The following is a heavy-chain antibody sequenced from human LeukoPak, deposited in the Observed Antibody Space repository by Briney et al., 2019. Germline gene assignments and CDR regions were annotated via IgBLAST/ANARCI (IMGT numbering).Heavy chain of an antibody. CDR3: ARHKLPIDY. CDR1: GGSISSSSYY. J-gene: IGHJ4*02. Sequence: SETLSLTCTVSGGSISSSSYYWGWIRQPPGKGLEWIGSIYYSGNTYYNPSLKSRVTISVDTSKNQFSLNLTSVTAADTAVHYCARHKLPIDYWGQGTLVTVSS. CDR2: IYYSGNT. D-gene: IGHD6-6*01. V-gene: IGHV4-39*01.